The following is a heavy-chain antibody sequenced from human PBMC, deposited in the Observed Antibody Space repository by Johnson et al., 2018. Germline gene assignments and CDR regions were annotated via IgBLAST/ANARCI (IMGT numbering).Heavy chain of an antibody. CDR2: ISYDGSNK. CDR1: GFTFSSYG. CDR3: AREGVYSYHYYYYYMDV. J-gene: IGHJ6*03. Sequence: QVQLVQSGGGVVQXGRSLRLXCAASGFTFSSYGMHWVRQAPGKGLEWVAVISYDGSNKYYADSVKGRFTISRDNSKNTLYLQMNSLRAEETAVYYCAREGVYSYHYYYYYMDVWGKGTTVTVSS. D-gene: IGHD5-18*01. V-gene: IGHV3-30*03.